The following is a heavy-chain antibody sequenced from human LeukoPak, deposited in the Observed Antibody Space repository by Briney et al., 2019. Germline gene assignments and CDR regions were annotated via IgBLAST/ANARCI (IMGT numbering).Heavy chain of an antibody. CDR3: ARDSPRYYYYTDV. Sequence: SETLSLTCTVSGGSITSFYWSWIRQPPGKGLEWIGYIYYSGSTNYNPSLNSRVTTSLDTSKNQFSLKLSSVTAADMAVYYCARDSPRYYYYTDVWGKGTTVTVSS. CDR2: IYYSGST. V-gene: IGHV4-59*01. J-gene: IGHJ6*03. CDR1: GGSITSFY.